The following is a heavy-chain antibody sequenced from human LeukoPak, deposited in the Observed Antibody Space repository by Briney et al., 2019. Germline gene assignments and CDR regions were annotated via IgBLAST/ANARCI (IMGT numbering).Heavy chain of an antibody. D-gene: IGHD2-15*01. J-gene: IGHJ5*02. CDR2: IYTSGST. Sequence: SETLSLTCTVSGGSISSYYWSWIRQHAGKGLEWIGRIYTSGSTNYNPSLKSRVTMSVDTSKNQFSLKLSSVTAADTAVYYCARGGCGGGSCYSGWFDPWGQGTLVTVSS. CDR3: ARGGCGGGSCYSGWFDP. V-gene: IGHV4-4*07. CDR1: GGSISSYY.